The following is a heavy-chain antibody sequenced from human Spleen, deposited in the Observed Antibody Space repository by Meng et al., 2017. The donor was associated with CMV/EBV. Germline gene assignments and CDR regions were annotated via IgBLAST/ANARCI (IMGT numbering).Heavy chain of an antibody. CDR2: ISGGGSYT. CDR1: GFTFSASY. Sequence: GGSLRLSCTASGFTFSASYMTWVRQAPGKGLEWVSSISGGGSYTYDADSVKGRFTISRDNAALYLQMNSLRAEDTAVYYCARDRARLSPDNYYGMDVWGQGTAVTVSS. J-gene: IGHJ6*02. V-gene: IGHV3-21*01. D-gene: IGHD3-22*01. CDR3: ARDRARLSPDNYYGMDV.